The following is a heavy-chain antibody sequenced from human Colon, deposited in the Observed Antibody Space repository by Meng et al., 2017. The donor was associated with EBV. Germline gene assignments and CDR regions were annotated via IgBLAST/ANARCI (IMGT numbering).Heavy chain of an antibody. J-gene: IGHJ2*01. CDR2: INTHTGNP. CDR1: GYTFSNCA. D-gene: IGHD3-22*01. Sequence: LGSSGTDFKMPAAPVQVSCKASGYTFSNCAANWVGQGPGQGLELMGWINTHTGNPTYGQGFTGRFVLSSDTSVSTANLQISSLKAEDTAVYYCARGGPYPDSSGFHWYFDLWGRGTLVTVSS. CDR3: ARGGPYPDSSGFHWYFDL. V-gene: IGHV7-4-1*02.